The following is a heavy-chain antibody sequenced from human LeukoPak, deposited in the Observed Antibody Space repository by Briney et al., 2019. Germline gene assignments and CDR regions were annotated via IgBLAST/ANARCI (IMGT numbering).Heavy chain of an antibody. J-gene: IGHJ4*02. CDR3: ARGSGSSGWSNFDY. V-gene: IGHV3-74*01. D-gene: IGHD6-19*01. CDR2: INSDGSST. Sequence: GGSLRLSCAASGFTFSNYWMHWVRQVPGKGLVWVSRINSDGSSTTYADSVKGRFTISRDNGKNTLYLQMNSLRDEDTAVYYCARGSGSSGWSNFDYWGQGTLVTVSS. CDR1: GFTFSNYW.